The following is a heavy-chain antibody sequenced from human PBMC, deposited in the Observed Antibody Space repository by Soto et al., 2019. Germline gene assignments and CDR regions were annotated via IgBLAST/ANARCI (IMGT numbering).Heavy chain of an antibody. V-gene: IGHV3-21*01. Sequence: EVQLVESGGGLVKPGGSLRLSCAASGFTFSSYSMNWVRQAPGKGLEWVSSISSSSSYIYYSDSVKGQFTISGDNAKNSPYLQMTSLRAAATAVFCFARVQTGYSYGYGLGYWGQGNGVTVSS. CDR1: GFTFSSYS. CDR2: ISSSSSYI. J-gene: IGHJ4*02. D-gene: IGHD5-18*01. CDR3: ARVQTGYSYGYGLGY.